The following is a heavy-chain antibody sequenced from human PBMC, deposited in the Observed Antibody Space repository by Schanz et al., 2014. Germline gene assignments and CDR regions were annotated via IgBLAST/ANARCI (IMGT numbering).Heavy chain of an antibody. Sequence: QVQLQESGPGLVKPSGTLSLTCAVSGDSITSNRWWSWVRQPPGKGLEWIGEIYHSGRTNYDPSLKRRVPISMAISINQLSLKVSSVPAADTAIYYCARGDISVYNGGLMDTWGQGTLVTVSS. V-gene: IGHV4-4*02. D-gene: IGHD7-27*01. J-gene: IGHJ5*02. CDR2: IYHSGRT. CDR1: GDSITSNRW. CDR3: ARGDISVYNGGLMDT.